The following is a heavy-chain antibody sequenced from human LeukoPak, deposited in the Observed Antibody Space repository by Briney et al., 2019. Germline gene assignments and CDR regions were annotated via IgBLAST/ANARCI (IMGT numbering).Heavy chain of an antibody. D-gene: IGHD5-18*01. CDR3: ATLGYSYGTDY. J-gene: IGHJ4*02. CDR2: IYDSGST. Sequence: TSETLSLTCAVYGGSFSGYYWSWIRQPPGKGLEWIGFIYDSGSTNYNPSLKSRVTISVDTSKNQISLRLTSVTAADTAVYYCATLGYSYGTDYWGQGTLVTVSS. V-gene: IGHV4-59*08. CDR1: GGSFSGYY.